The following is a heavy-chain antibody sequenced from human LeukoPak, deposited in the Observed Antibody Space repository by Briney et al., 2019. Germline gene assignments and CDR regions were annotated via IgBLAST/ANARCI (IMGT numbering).Heavy chain of an antibody. CDR2: IYTSGST. J-gene: IGHJ4*02. CDR3: ASAQVYGVVPYYFDY. V-gene: IGHV4-4*07. CDR1: GGSISTYY. Sequence: PSETLSLTCTISGGSISTYYWSWIRQPAGKGLDWIGRIYTSGSTNYNPSLKSRVTMSVDTSKNQSSLKLSSVTAADTAVYYCASAQVYGVVPYYFDYWGQGTLVTVSS. D-gene: IGHD3-3*01.